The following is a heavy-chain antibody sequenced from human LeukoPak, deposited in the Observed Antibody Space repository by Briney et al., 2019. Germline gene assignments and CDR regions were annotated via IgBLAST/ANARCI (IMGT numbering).Heavy chain of an antibody. CDR1: GGSISSYY. Sequence: PSETLSLTCTVSGGSISSYYWSWIRQPPGKGLEWIGYIYYSGSTNYNPSLKSRVTMSVDTSKNQFSLKLSSVTAADTAVYYCARDRKGLWFGERQHYYMDVWGKGTTVTISS. J-gene: IGHJ6*03. V-gene: IGHV4-59*12. CDR2: IYYSGST. D-gene: IGHD3-10*01. CDR3: ARDRKGLWFGERQHYYMDV.